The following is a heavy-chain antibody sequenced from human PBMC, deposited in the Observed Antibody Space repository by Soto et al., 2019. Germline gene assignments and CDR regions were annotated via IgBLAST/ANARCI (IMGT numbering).Heavy chain of an antibody. CDR2: IVVGSGNT. V-gene: IGHV1-58*01. CDR1: GFTFTSSA. Sequence: SVKVSCKASGFTFTSSAVQWVRQARGQRLEWIGWIVVGSGNTNYAQKFQERVTITRDMSTRTAYMELSSLRSEDTAVYYCAVHKRWPHHYYYGMDVWGQGTTVTVSS. CDR3: AVHKRWPHHYYYGMDV. J-gene: IGHJ6*02.